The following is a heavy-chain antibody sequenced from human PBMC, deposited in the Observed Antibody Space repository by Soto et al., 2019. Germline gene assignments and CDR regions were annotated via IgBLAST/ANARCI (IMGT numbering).Heavy chain of an antibody. CDR1: GFTFDDYS. D-gene: IGHD4-17*01. J-gene: IGHJ3*02. CDR2: ISWNSGSI. Sequence: SLRLSLPASGFTFDDYSMHWVRQAPGKGLEWVSVISWNSGSIGYADSVKGRFTISRDNAKNSLYLQMKSLRAEDTALYYCAKDSLRRPREAFDIWGQGTMVTVSS. V-gene: IGHV3-9*01. CDR3: AKDSLRRPREAFDI.